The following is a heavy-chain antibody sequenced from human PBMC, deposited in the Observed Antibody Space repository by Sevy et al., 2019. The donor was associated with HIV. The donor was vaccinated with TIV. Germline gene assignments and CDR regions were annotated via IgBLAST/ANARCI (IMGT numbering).Heavy chain of an antibody. J-gene: IGHJ5*02. CDR2: IYYSGNT. Sequence: SETLSLTCTVSGGFISSYYWNWIRQPPGKGLEWVGYIYYSGNTNYNPSLKSRVTISLDMSKNQCSLKLSSVTAADTLAYYCATGVAAADNWFDPWGQGTLVTVSS. D-gene: IGHD6-13*01. V-gene: IGHV4-59*01. CDR1: GGFISSYY. CDR3: ATGVAAADNWFDP.